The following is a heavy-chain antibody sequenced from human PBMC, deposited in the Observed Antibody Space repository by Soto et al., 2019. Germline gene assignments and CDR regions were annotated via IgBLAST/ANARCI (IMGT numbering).Heavy chain of an antibody. J-gene: IGHJ4*02. CDR3: ARGTVTNYFDY. Sequence: SETQSLRRTVSDGYVSNRSYYRSWISQTPGKGLEWIGSIYYSGSTYYNPSLKSRVTISVDTSKNQFSLKLSSVTAADTAVYYCARGTVTNYFDYWGQGTLVTVSS. D-gene: IGHD4-17*01. CDR2: IYYSGST. CDR1: DGYVSNRSYY. V-gene: IGHV4-39*01.